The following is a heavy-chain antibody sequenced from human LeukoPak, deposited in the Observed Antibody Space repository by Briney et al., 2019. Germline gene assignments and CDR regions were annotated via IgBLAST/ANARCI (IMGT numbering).Heavy chain of an antibody. J-gene: IGHJ4*02. CDR3: AGGGGEVANPFDY. CDR1: GGSISSDGYY. Sequence: SQTLSLTCTVSGGSISSDGYYWSWIRQHPGKGLEWIGYISYSGSTYYNPPLKSRITISVDTSEKQFSLKLSSVTAADPAVYYGAGGGGEVANPFDYWGQGTLVTVSS. CDR2: ISYSGST. D-gene: IGHD5-24*01. V-gene: IGHV4-31*03.